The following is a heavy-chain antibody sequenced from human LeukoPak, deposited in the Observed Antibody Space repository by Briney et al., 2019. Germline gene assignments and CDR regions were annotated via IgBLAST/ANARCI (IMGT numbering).Heavy chain of an antibody. D-gene: IGHD5-18*01. CDR1: GFTFSSYA. CDR3: AREVQLWSEYYFDY. Sequence: SGGSLRLSCTASGFTFSSYAMYWVRQAPGKGLEWVAVISYDGSNEYYADSVKGRFTISRDNAKNSLYLQMNSLRAEDTAVYYCAREVQLWSEYYFDYWGQGTLVTVSS. CDR2: ISYDGSNE. J-gene: IGHJ4*02. V-gene: IGHV3-30-3*01.